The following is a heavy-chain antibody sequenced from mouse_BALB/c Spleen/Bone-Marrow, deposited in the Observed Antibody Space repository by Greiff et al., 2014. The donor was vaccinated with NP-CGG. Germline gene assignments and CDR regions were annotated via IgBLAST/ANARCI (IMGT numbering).Heavy chain of an antibody. J-gene: IGHJ3*01. D-gene: IGHD2-3*01. V-gene: IGHV4-1*02. CDR2: INPDSRTI. CDR1: GFAFSGYW. CDR3: ARNGYYGWITY. Sequence: EVKLVESGGGLVQPGGSLKLSCAASGFAFSGYWMTWVRQAPGKGLEWIGEINPDSRTINYKPSLKEKFIMSRDNAKNTLYLQMSKVRSEDTALYYCARNGYYGWITYWGQGTLVTVSA.